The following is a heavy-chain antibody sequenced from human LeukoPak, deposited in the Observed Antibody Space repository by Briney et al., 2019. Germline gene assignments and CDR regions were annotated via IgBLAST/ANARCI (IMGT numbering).Heavy chain of an antibody. V-gene: IGHV3-23*01. CDR2: ITADGGGT. CDR3: VKEDHYGDYVQIDH. J-gene: IGHJ4*02. Sequence: GGSLRLSCAASAFSFGGSVMSWVRQAPGKGLEWVSAITADGGGTNHADPVKGRFTISRDNFKSTLYLQMNSLRVEDTAVYYCVKEDHYGDYVQIDHWGQGTLVTVSS. CDR1: AFSFGGSV. D-gene: IGHD4-17*01.